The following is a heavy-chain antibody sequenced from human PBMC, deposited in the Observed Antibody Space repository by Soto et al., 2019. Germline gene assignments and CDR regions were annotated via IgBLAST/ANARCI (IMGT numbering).Heavy chain of an antibody. CDR1: GDSINNTHW. V-gene: IGHV4-4*02. CDR3: ARDGSGNPGSADY. Sequence: QVQLQESGPGLVKPSGTLSLTCAVSGDSINNTHWWSWVRQSPGKGLEWIGETYHSGSTNYNPSLKSRVTISVDKSKNQFSLKVHSVTAADTAVYYCARDGSGNPGSADYWGQGTLVTVSS. D-gene: IGHD1-26*01. J-gene: IGHJ4*02. CDR2: TYHSGST.